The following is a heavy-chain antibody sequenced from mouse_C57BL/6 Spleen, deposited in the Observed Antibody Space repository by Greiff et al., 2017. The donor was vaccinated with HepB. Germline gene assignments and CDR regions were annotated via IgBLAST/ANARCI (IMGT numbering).Heavy chain of an antibody. D-gene: IGHD2-1*01. CDR2: IYPGDGDT. V-gene: IGHV1-82*01. Sequence: QVQLKESGPELVKPGASVKISCKASGYAFSSSWMNWVKQRPGKGLEWIGRIYPGDGDTNYNGKFKGKATLTADKSSSTAYMQLSSLTSEDSAVYFCARSHYYGKLRRDAMDYWGQGTSVTVSS. CDR3: ARSHYYGKLRRDAMDY. CDR1: GYAFSSSW. J-gene: IGHJ4*01.